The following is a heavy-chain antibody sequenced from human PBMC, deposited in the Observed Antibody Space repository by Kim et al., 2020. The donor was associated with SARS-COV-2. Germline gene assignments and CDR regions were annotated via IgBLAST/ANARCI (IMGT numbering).Heavy chain of an antibody. CDR3: ARAPGAAGGDAFDI. V-gene: IGHV4-61*02. CDR1: GGSISSGSYY. Sequence: SETLSLTCTVSGGSISSGSYYWSWIRQPAGKGLEWIGRIYTSGSTNYNPSLKSRVTISVDTSKNQFSLKLSSVTAADTAVYYCARAPGAAGGDAFDIWGQGTMVTVSS. D-gene: IGHD3-10*01. CDR2: IYTSGST. J-gene: IGHJ3*02.